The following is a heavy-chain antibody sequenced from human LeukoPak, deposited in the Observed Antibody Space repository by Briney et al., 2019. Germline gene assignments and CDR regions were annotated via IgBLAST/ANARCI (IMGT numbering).Heavy chain of an antibody. D-gene: IGHD5-18*01. CDR2: IYYSGST. V-gene: IGHV4-39*01. J-gene: IGHJ4*02. Sequence: MASETLSLTCTVSGGSISSSSYYWGWIRQPPGKGLEWIGRIYYSGSTYYNPSLKSRVTISVDTSKNQFSLKLSSVPAADTAVYYCARLAGDIQLWYPTYFDYWGQGTLVTVSS. CDR1: GGSISSSSYY. CDR3: ARLAGDIQLWYPTYFDY.